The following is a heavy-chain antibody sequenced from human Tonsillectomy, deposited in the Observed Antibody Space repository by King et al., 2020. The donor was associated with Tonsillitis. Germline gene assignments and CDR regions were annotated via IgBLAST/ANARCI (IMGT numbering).Heavy chain of an antibody. Sequence: VQLVESGGVVVQPGGSLRLSCAVSGFNFDDYAMHWVRQRPEKGLEWVSLITWDGGSTYSIDSVKGRFTISRDNSKNSLYLQMNNLRAEDTALYYCAKDIRGVPVAATLSADYWGQGTLVTVSS. V-gene: IGHV3-43D*03. CDR1: GFNFDDYA. D-gene: IGHD6-19*01. CDR2: ITWDGGST. CDR3: AKDIRGVPVAATLSADY. J-gene: IGHJ4*02.